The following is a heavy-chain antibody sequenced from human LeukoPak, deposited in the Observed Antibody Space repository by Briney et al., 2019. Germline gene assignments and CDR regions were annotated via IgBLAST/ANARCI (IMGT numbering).Heavy chain of an antibody. D-gene: IGHD4-23*01. Sequence: SETLSLTCTVSGGSISSYYWSWIRQPPGKGLEWIGYIYYSGSTNYNPSLKSRVTISVDTSKNQFSLKLSSVTAADTAVYCCARLDYGGFSTESFDYWGQGTLVTVSS. CDR2: IYYSGST. V-gene: IGHV4-59*01. CDR3: ARLDYGGFSTESFDY. CDR1: GGSISSYY. J-gene: IGHJ4*02.